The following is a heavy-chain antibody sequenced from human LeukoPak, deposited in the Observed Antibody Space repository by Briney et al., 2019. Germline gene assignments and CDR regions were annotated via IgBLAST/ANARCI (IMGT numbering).Heavy chain of an antibody. J-gene: IGHJ4*02. V-gene: IGHV1-46*01. Sequence: ASVKVSCKASGYTXITYYMHRVRQAPGQGLEWMGIINPSGGSTSYAQKFQGRVTMTGDTSTSTVYIELSSLRSEDTAVYYCARSRLLLDYWGQGTLVTVSS. CDR3: ARSRLLLDY. CDR2: INPSGGST. CDR1: GYTXITYY. D-gene: IGHD2-21*02.